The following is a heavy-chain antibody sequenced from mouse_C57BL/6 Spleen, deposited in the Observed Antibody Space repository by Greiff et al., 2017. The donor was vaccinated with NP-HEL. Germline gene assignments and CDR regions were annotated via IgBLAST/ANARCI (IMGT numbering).Heavy chain of an antibody. J-gene: IGHJ4*01. CDR1: GYTFTSYW. CDR3: AHITTVVAYYYAMDY. V-gene: IGHV1-64*01. CDR2: IHPNSGST. D-gene: IGHD1-1*01. Sequence: VQLQQSGAELVKPGASVKLSCKASGYTFTSYWMHWVKQRPGQGLEWIGMIHPNSGSTNYNEKFKSKATLTVDKSSSTAYMQLSSLTSEDSAVYYCAHITTVVAYYYAMDYWGQGTSVTVSS.